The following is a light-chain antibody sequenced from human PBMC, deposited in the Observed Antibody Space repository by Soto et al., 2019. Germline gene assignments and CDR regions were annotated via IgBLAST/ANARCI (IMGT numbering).Light chain of an antibody. CDR1: QGISSY. J-gene: IGKJ1*01. CDR2: AAS. Sequence: AIRMTQSPSSFSASTGDRVTITCRASQGISSYLAWYQQKPAKAPTLLLYAASTLQSGVPSRFSGSGSGTDFTLTISCLQSEDFATYYCQQYYSYPPWTFGQGTKVDI. V-gene: IGKV1-8*01. CDR3: QQYYSYPPWT.